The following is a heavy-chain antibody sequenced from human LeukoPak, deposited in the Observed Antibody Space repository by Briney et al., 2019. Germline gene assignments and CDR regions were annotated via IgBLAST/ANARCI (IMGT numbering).Heavy chain of an antibody. CDR2: INSDGSST. V-gene: IGHV3-74*01. J-gene: IGHJ4*02. CDR3: AKRSRGYCSSTSCSIDF. D-gene: IGHD2-2*03. Sequence: GGSLRLSCAASGFTFSSYWMHWVRQAPGKGLVWVSRINSDGSSTSYADSVKGRFTISRDNAKNTLYLQMNSLRAEDTAVYYCAKRSRGYCSSTSCSIDFWGQGTLVTVSS. CDR1: GFTFSSYW.